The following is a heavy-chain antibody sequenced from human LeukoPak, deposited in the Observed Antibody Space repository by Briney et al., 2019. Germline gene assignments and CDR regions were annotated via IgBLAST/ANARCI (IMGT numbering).Heavy chain of an antibody. J-gene: IGHJ4*02. CDR1: GYTFTTYD. CDR2: MNPNSGNT. V-gene: IGHV1-8*01. D-gene: IGHD3-10*01. Sequence: GASVKVSCKASGYTFTTYDLNWVRQATGQGLEWMGWMNPNSGNTGYAQKFQGRVTVTRNISITTAYMELSNLTSEDTAVYYCARRIRGAPTDYWGQGTLVTVSS. CDR3: ARRIRGAPTDY.